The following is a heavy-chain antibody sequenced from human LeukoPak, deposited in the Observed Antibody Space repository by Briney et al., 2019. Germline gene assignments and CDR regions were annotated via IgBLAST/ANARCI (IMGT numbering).Heavy chain of an antibody. D-gene: IGHD1-26*01. CDR3: VRLMGSGWFDP. Sequence: PGGSLRFSCVASGFTFSTYAMSWVRQAPGKGLEWVSVISGSGGSTYYADSVKGRFTISRDNSKNTLYLQMNSLRAEDTAVYYCVRLMGSGWFDPWGQGTLVTVFS. J-gene: IGHJ5*02. CDR2: ISGSGGST. V-gene: IGHV3-23*01. CDR1: GFTFSTYA.